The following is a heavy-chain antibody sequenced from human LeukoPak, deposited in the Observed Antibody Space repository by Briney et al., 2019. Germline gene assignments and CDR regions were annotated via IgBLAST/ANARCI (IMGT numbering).Heavy chain of an antibody. CDR3: ARESRRIQLWLSRPFDY. J-gene: IGHJ4*02. CDR1: GYTFTGYY. V-gene: IGHV1-2*04. CDR2: INPNSGGT. D-gene: IGHD5-18*01. Sequence: ASVKVSCKASGYTFTGYYMHWVRQAPGQGLEWMGWINPNSGGTNYAQKFQGWVTMTRDTSISTAYMELSRLRSDDTAVYYCARESRRIQLWLSRPFDYWGQGTLVTVPS.